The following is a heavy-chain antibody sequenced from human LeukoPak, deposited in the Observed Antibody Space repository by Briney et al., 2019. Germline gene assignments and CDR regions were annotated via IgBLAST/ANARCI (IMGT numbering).Heavy chain of an antibody. CDR3: ARDALWTGYDTFDY. Sequence: GGSLRLSCAASGFTFDDYGMSWVRQAPGKGLEWVSGINWNGGSTGYADSVKGRFTISRDNAKNSLYLQVNSLRAEDTALYYCARDALWTGYDTFDYWCQGTLVTVSS. CDR2: INWNGGST. V-gene: IGHV3-20*04. J-gene: IGHJ4*02. CDR1: GFTFDDYG. D-gene: IGHD3/OR15-3a*01.